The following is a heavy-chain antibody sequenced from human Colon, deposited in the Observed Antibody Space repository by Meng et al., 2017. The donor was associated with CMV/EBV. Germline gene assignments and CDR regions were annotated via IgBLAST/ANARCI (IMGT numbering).Heavy chain of an antibody. V-gene: IGHV1-18*01. CDR2: ISAYNGNT. J-gene: IGHJ3*02. Sequence: ASVKVSCKASGYTFTSYGISWVRQAPGQGLEWMGWISAYNGNTNYAQKLQGRVTMTTDTSTSTAYMELRSLRSDDTAVYYCARDPGTANTYDAFDIWGQGTMVTVSS. CDR1: GYTFTSYG. D-gene: IGHD2-21*02. CDR3: ARDPGTANTYDAFDI.